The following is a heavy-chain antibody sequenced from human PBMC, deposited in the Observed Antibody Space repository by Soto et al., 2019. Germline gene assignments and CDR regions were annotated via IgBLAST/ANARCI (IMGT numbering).Heavy chain of an antibody. D-gene: IGHD4-17*01. CDR1: GFTFSSCC. CDR3: ARDYGDYPFDS. CDR2: ISSDASSA. V-gene: IGHV3-74*01. Sequence: GGSLRLSCVAAGFTFSSCCMHWVRQAPGKGLVWVARISSDASSATYADSVKGRFTIYRDNAKNTLFLRLNSLRDEDTAVYYCARDYGDYPFDSWGHGTLVTVS. J-gene: IGHJ4*01.